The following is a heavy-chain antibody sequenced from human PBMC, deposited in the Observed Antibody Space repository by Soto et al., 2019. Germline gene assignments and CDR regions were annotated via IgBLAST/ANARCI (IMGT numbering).Heavy chain of an antibody. V-gene: IGHV1-3*01. D-gene: IGHD3-22*01. CDR2: INAGNGNT. CDR1: GYTFTSYA. Sequence: GASVKVSCKASGYTFTSYAMHGVRQAPGQRLEWMGWINAGNGNTKYSQKFQGRVTITRDTSASTAYMELSSLRSEDTAVYYCARAFIVVVPLALAVWGQGTLVTVS. CDR3: ARAFIVVVPLALAV. J-gene: IGHJ4*02.